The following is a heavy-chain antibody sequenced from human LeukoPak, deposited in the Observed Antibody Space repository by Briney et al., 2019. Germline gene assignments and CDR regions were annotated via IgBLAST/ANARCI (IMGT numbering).Heavy chain of an antibody. J-gene: IGHJ5*02. V-gene: IGHV7-4-1*02. D-gene: IGHD6-25*01. CDR2: INTNTGNP. CDR1: GYTFTDYY. CDR3: ARDGDSGAYNWFDP. Sequence: ASVKVSCKASGYTFTDYYIHWVRQAPGQGLEWMGWINTNTGNPTYAQGFTGRFVFSLDTSVSTAYLQISSLKAEDTAVYYCARDGDSGAYNWFDPWGQGTLVTVSS.